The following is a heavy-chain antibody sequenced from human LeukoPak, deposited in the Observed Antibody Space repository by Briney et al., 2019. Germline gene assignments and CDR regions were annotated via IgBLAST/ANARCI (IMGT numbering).Heavy chain of an antibody. Sequence: GASVKVSCKVSGSTLTKISIDWVRQAPGKGFECMGTFGPQVGETIHAQKLQGRLKMTADTSTGTAYMEMSSLQSEDTAVYYCATGAMVYEYWGQGTLVTVSS. V-gene: IGHV1-24*01. CDR1: GSTLTKIS. CDR2: FGPQVGET. D-gene: IGHD3-10*01. CDR3: ATGAMVYEY. J-gene: IGHJ4*02.